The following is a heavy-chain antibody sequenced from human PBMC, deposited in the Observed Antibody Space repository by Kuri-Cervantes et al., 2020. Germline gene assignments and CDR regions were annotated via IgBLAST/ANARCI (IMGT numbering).Heavy chain of an antibody. J-gene: IGHJ6*02. CDR1: GFTFDDYA. D-gene: IGHD5-12*01. V-gene: IGHV3-9*01. Sequence: SLKISCAASGFTFDDYAMHWVRQAPGKGLEWVAGASWNSGSIGYTDSVKGRFTISRDNANHSLHLQMSSLRAEDTAFYYCAKDLGAYGYHYGMDVWGQGTTVTVSS. CDR3: AKDLGAYGYHYGMDV. CDR2: ASWNSGSI.